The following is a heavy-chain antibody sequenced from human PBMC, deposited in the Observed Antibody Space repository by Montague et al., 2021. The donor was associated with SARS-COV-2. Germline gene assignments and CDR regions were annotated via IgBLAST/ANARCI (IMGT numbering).Heavy chain of an antibody. Sequence: SETLSLTCAVYGGSFSAYYWNWIRQPPGKGLEWIGDINHSGSNNFNPSXXSRVTISLDTSKNQFSLKLSSVTAADTAVYYCARAVRGVIILSPYYAMDVWGQGTSVTVSS. D-gene: IGHD3-10*01. CDR2: INHSGSN. CDR1: GGSFSAYY. J-gene: IGHJ6*02. CDR3: ARAVRGVIILSPYYAMDV. V-gene: IGHV4-34*01.